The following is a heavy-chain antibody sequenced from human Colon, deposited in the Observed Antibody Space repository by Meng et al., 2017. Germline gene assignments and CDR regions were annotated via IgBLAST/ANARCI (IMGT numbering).Heavy chain of an antibody. V-gene: IGHV4-39*07. Sequence: QPQLQESGPGLGKPSETPSLTCPVSGGSISSGDYYWGWIRQSPGRGLEWIGYISDSAATYYNPSLSSRVAISRVGTSMKQFSLNLTSVTAADSAVYYCARDTLYGTDYWGQGILVTVSS. CDR2: ISDSAAT. D-gene: IGHD2/OR15-2a*01. CDR3: ARDTLYGTDY. J-gene: IGHJ4*02. CDR1: GGSISSGDYY.